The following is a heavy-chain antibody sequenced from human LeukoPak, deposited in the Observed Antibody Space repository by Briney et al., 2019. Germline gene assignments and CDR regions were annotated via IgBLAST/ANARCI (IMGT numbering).Heavy chain of an antibody. D-gene: IGHD3-3*01. V-gene: IGHV3-7*01. CDR2: IKQDGSES. Sequence: GGSLRLSCPASGFTFSTSWMSWVRQAPGKWLRWVANIKQDGSESFYVDSVKGRFTISRDNAKNSLHLQMNSMRAEDTAIYYCERDGIFGVISIADYWGQGTLVTVSS. CDR1: GFTFSTSW. J-gene: IGHJ4*02. CDR3: ERDGIFGVISIADY.